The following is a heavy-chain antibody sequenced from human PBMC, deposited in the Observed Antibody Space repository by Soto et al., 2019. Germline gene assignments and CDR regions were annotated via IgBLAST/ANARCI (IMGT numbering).Heavy chain of an antibody. CDR2: ISYDGSNK. CDR3: AKDSVGATVY. D-gene: IGHD1-26*01. CDR1: GFTFSSYG. Sequence: QVQLVESGGGVVQPGRSLRLSCAASGFTFSSYGMHWVRQAPGKGLEWVAVISYDGSNKYYADSVKGRFTISRDNSKNTLYLQMNSLRAEDTAVYYCAKDSVGATVYWRQGTLVTVSS. J-gene: IGHJ4*02. V-gene: IGHV3-30*18.